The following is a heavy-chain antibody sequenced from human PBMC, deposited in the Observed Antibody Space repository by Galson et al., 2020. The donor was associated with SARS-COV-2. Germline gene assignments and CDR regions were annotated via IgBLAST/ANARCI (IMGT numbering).Heavy chain of an antibody. J-gene: IGHJ6*03. CDR3: ATVGHGVVVPAAIGWDYYYYYMDV. CDR2: FDPEDGET. Sequence: ASVNVSCKVSGYTLTELSMHWVRQAHGKGLEWMGGFDPEDGETIYAQKFQGRVTMTEDTSTDTAYMELSSLRSEDTAVYYCATVGHGVVVPAAIGWDYYYYYMDVWGKGTTVTVSS. V-gene: IGHV1-24*01. CDR1: GYTLTELS. D-gene: IGHD2-2*02.